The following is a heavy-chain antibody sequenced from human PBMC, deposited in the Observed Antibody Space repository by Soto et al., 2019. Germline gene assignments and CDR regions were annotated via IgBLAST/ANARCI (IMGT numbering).Heavy chain of an antibody. J-gene: IGHJ3*02. V-gene: IGHV3-23*01. CDR2: IKSSDGGA. Sequence: GGSLRLSCTTSRVTFSNSAMSWVRRAPGKGLEWVSTIKSSDGGAYYGDSVKGRFTISRDNPKNTLYLQMNSLRAEDTAVYYCAKALGSLDPFDIWGQGTMVTVSS. D-gene: IGHD3-16*01. CDR3: AKALGSLDPFDI. CDR1: RVTFSNSA.